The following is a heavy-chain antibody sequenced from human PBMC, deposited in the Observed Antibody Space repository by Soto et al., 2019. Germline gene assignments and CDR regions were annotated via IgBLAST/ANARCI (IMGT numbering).Heavy chain of an antibody. Sequence: EEQLVESGGGLVQPGGSLRLSCAASAFTFSSYSMNWVSQAPGKGLEWISYITSSGEITDYADSVKGRFTISRDNAKNSLYLQLKSLRAEDTAVYYCARDHQWAFDIWGQGTTVTVSS. J-gene: IGHJ3*02. D-gene: IGHD1-26*01. CDR1: AFTFSSYS. CDR3: ARDHQWAFDI. CDR2: ITSSGEIT. V-gene: IGHV3-48*01.